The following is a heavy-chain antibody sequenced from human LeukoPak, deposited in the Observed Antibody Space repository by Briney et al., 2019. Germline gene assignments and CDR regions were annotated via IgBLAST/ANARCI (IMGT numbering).Heavy chain of an antibody. Sequence: GGSLRLPCATTGFTFNNYAMSWVRQAPGKGLEWVSCISNNGGYTIYAGSVKGRFTISRDNSKNTVYLQMSSLRAEDAAVYYCAKGPQYSTGWPNGGFDYWGQGTLVTVSS. V-gene: IGHV3-23*01. CDR2: ISNNGGYT. J-gene: IGHJ4*02. CDR1: GFTFNNYA. D-gene: IGHD6-19*01. CDR3: AKGPQYSTGWPNGGFDY.